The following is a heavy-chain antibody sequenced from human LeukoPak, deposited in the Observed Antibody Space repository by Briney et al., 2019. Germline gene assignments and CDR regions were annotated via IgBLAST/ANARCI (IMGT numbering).Heavy chain of an antibody. J-gene: IGHJ3*02. CDR1: EFSVGSNY. CDR3: AKHSSTWLDAFDI. Sequence: GGSLRLSCAASEFSVGSNYMTWVRQAPGKGLEWVSLIYSGGSTYYADSVKGRFTISRDNSKNTLYLQMNSLRAEDTALYYCAKHSSTWLDAFDIWGQGTVVTVSS. CDR2: IYSGGST. V-gene: IGHV3-66*04. D-gene: IGHD6-13*01.